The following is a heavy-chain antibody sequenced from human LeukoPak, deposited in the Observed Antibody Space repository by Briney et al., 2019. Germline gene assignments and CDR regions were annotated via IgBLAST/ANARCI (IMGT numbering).Heavy chain of an antibody. J-gene: IGHJ4*02. V-gene: IGHV3-21*01. CDR1: GFTFSNFG. Sequence: GGSLRLSCAASGFTFSNFGMNWVLQAPGKGLEWVSSISSNSRYIYYADSVKGRFTISRDNAKNSLYLQMNSLRAEDSAVYYCARQYYDFWSGFYTADYYFDYWGQGTLVTVSS. CDR3: ARQYYDFWSGFYTADYYFDY. D-gene: IGHD3-3*01. CDR2: ISSNSRYI.